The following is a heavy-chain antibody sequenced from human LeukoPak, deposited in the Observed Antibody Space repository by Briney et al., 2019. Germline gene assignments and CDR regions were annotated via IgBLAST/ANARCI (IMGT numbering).Heavy chain of an antibody. Sequence: GGSLRLSCATSGFTFSTYWMSWVRQAPGKGLEWVSAISGSGGRIYYGASVKGRFTISRDNSKNTLNLQMNSLRAEDTAVYYCATSKYSGSYWGQGTLVTVSS. J-gene: IGHJ4*02. V-gene: IGHV3-23*01. CDR3: ATSKYSGSY. D-gene: IGHD1-26*01. CDR1: GFTFSTYW. CDR2: ISGSGGRI.